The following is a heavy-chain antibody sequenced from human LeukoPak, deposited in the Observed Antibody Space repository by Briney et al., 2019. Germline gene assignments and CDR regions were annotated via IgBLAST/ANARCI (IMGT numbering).Heavy chain of an antibody. J-gene: IGHJ5*02. D-gene: IGHD6-13*01. Sequence: PGRSLRLSCAASGFTFDDYAMHWVRQAPGKGLEWVSGISWNSGSIGYADSVKGRFTISRDNAKNSLYLQMDSLRAEDMALYYCAKEGFAAAGTLTNWFDPWGQGTLVTVSS. CDR1: GFTFDDYA. CDR2: ISWNSGSI. CDR3: AKEGFAAAGTLTNWFDP. V-gene: IGHV3-9*03.